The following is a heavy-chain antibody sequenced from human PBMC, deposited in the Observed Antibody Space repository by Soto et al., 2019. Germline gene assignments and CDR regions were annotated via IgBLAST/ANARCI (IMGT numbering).Heavy chain of an antibody. D-gene: IGHD6-6*01. CDR1: GFTFSSYG. V-gene: IGHV3-33*01. CDR3: ARGDMIASRRYSGMDV. Sequence: QVQLVESGGGVVQPGKSLTLSCEAAGFTFSSYGMHWVRQAPGKGLEWVAVIWNDESHTYYGDSVKGRFTSSRDNSKNTLFLQMTSLRVEDTAVYYCARGDMIASRRYSGMDVWGQGTTVCVSS. J-gene: IGHJ6*02. CDR2: IWNDESHT.